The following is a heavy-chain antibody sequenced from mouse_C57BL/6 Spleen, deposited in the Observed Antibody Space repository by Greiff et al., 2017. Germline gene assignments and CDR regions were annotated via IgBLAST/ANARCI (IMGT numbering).Heavy chain of an antibody. J-gene: IGHJ4*01. CDR3: AGLFRDYDVDYYAMDY. D-gene: IGHD2-4*01. V-gene: IGHV1-52*01. CDR1: GYTFTSYW. CDR2: IDPSDSET. Sequence: QVQLQQPGAELVRPGSSVKLSCKASGYTFTSYWMHWVKQRPKQGLEWIGNIDPSDSETHYNQKFKDKATLTVDKSSSTAYMQIRSLTSDDSAFYYCAGLFRDYDVDYYAMDYWGQGTSVTVSS.